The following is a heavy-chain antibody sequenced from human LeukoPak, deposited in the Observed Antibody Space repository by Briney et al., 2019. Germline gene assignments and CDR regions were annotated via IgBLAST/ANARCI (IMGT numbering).Heavy chain of an antibody. V-gene: IGHV3-30*04. CDR1: GFTFSRYA. D-gene: IGHD3-3*01. Sequence: GGSLRLSCAASGFTFSRYAMHWVRQAPGKGLEWVAVISYDGSNKYYGDSVKGRFTISRDNSKNTLYLQMNSLRGEDTAVYYCARGPYYDFWSGYYSDYYYYYYMDVWGKGTTVTVSS. CDR2: ISYDGSNK. J-gene: IGHJ6*03. CDR3: ARGPYYDFWSGYYSDYYYYYYMDV.